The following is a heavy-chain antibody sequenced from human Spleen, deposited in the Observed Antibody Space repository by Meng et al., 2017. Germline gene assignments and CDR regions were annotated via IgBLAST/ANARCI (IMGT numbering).Heavy chain of an antibody. CDR2: INHSGST. J-gene: IGHJ4*02. D-gene: IGHD4-11*01. V-gene: IGHV4-34*01. CDR1: GGSFSDYY. Sequence: GSLRLSCVVSGGSFSDYYWSWIRQPPGKGLEWIGEINHSGSTNYNPSLESRATISVDPSQNNLSLKLSSVTAADSAVYYCARGPTTMAHDFDYWGQGTLVTVSS. CDR3: ARGPTTMAHDFDY.